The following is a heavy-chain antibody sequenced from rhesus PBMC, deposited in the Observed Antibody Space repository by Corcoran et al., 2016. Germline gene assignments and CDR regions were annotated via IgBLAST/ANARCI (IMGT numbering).Heavy chain of an antibody. V-gene: IGHV4-160*01. D-gene: IGHD3-3*01. CDR2: IYGRGGST. J-gene: IGHJ4*01. Sequence: QVQLQESGPGLVKPSETLSLTCAVSGGSISSNYWSWIRQPPGKGLEWIGRIYGRGGSTDYNPSLKSRVTISTDTSKNQFSLKLSSVTAADTAVYYCASNIWTGYYEYYFDYWGQGVLVTVSS. CDR3: ASNIWTGYYEYYFDY. CDR1: GGSISSNY.